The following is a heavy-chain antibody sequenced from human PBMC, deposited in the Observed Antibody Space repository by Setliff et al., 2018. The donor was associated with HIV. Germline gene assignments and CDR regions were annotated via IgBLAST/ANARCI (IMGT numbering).Heavy chain of an antibody. D-gene: IGHD3-9*01. J-gene: IGHJ4*02. V-gene: IGHV4-39*01. CDR3: ARQTWEYYDTLTGYYRSPKNFDS. CDR2: IYYTGRS. CDR1: GGSISSSAYY. Sequence: PSETLSLTCTVSGGSISSSAYYWGWIRQPPGKGLEWIGSIYYTGRSFHNPSLKSRVTISVDTSKNQFSLKLSSVTAADTAVSYCARQTWEYYDTLTGYYRSPKNFDSWGQGTLVTVSS.